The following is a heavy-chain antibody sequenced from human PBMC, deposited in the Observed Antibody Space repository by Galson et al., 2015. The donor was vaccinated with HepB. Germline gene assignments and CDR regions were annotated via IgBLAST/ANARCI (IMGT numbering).Heavy chain of an antibody. CDR1: GYSFTSYW. V-gene: IGHV5-51*01. CDR2: IYPGDSDT. Sequence: QSGAEVKKPGESLKISCKGSGYSFTSYWNGWVRQMPGKGLEWMGIIYPGDSDTRYSPSFQGQVTISADKSISTAYLQWSSLKASDTAMYYCARRGEHNSGSYSSYWYFDLWGRGTLVTVSS. D-gene: IGHD1-26*01. CDR3: ARRGEHNSGSYSSYWYFDL. J-gene: IGHJ2*01.